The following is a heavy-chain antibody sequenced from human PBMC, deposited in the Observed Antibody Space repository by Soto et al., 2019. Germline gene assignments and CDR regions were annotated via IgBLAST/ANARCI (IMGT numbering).Heavy chain of an antibody. J-gene: IGHJ6*02. D-gene: IGHD2-15*01. CDR1: GYTFTGYY. Sequence: ASVKVSCKASGYTFTGYYMHWVRQAPGQGLEWMGWINPNSGGTNYAQKFQGRVTMTRDTSISTAYMELSRLRSDDTAVYYCARDYSYGISSYYYYYGMDVWGHGTTVTVSS. CDR2: INPNSGGT. CDR3: ARDYSYGISSYYYYYGMDV. V-gene: IGHV1-2*02.